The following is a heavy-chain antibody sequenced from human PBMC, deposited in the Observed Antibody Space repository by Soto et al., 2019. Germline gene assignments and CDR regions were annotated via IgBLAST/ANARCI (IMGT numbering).Heavy chain of an antibody. D-gene: IGHD4-17*01. V-gene: IGHV1-46*01. CDR3: AREDDYGDFGSEYFQH. CDR2: INTSGGTT. CDR1: CYTFTTYY. J-gene: IGHJ1*01. Sequence: GASVKVSFKASCYTFTTYYIHWVRQAPGQGLEWMGMINTSGGTTTYAQKFQGRVTMTRDTSTSTVYMELSSLRSEDTAVYFCAREDDYGDFGSEYFQHWGQGTLVTVSS.